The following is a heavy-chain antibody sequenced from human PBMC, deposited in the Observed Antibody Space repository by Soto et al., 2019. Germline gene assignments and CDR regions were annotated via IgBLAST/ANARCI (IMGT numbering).Heavy chain of an antibody. Sequence: QVQLVQSGAEVKKPGSSVKVSCKASGGTFSSYAISWVRQAPGQGLEWMGGIIPISGTANYAQKFQGRVTITADESTSTAYMELSSRRSEDTAVYYCARSQGSSTSLEIYYYYYYGRDVWGQGTTVTVSS. CDR1: GGTFSSYA. CDR2: IIPISGTA. CDR3: ARSQGSSTSLEIYYYYYYGRDV. V-gene: IGHV1-69*01. J-gene: IGHJ6*02. D-gene: IGHD2-2*01.